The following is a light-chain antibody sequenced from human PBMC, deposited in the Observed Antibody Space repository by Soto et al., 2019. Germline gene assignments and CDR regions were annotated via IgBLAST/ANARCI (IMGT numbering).Light chain of an antibody. CDR3: RQHSTYPLT. Sequence: DIQMTQFPSSLSASVGDRVTITCRASQGIRNDLAWYQQKPGKAPKRLIYAASSLQSGVPSRFRGSGSGTELPLAIRCLQAEDFATLYCRQHSTYPLTFGQGNKVEIK. J-gene: IGKJ1*01. CDR2: AAS. CDR1: QGIRND. V-gene: IGKV1-17*01.